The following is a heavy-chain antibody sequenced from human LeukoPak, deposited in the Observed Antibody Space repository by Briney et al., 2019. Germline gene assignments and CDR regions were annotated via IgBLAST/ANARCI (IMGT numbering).Heavy chain of an antibody. V-gene: IGHV3-30*02. J-gene: IGHJ6*03. D-gene: IGHD2-8*01. CDR2: IWYGGSNK. CDR3: AKDGNYYMRYCTNGVCRPGYYYMDV. Sequence: PGGSLRLSCAASGFTFSSYGMHWVRQAPGKGLEWVAVIWYGGSNKYYADSVKGRFTISRDNSKNTLYLQMNSLRAEDTAVYYCAKDGNYYMRYCTNGVCRPGYYYMDVWGKGATVTVSS. CDR1: GFTFSSYG.